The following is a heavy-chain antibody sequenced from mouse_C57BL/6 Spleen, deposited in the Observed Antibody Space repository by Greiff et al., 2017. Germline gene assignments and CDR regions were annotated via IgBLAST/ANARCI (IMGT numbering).Heavy chain of an antibody. D-gene: IGHD2-3*01. CDR1: GFTFSSYG. Sequence: EVQGVESGGDLVKPGGSLKLSCAASGFTFSSYGMSWVRQTPDKRLEWVATISSGGSYTYYPDSVKGRFTISRDNAKNTLYLQMSSLKSEDTAMYYGARVYDGYYVGFAYWGQGTLVTVSA. CDR3: ARVYDGYYVGFAY. V-gene: IGHV5-6*01. J-gene: IGHJ3*01. CDR2: ISSGGSYT.